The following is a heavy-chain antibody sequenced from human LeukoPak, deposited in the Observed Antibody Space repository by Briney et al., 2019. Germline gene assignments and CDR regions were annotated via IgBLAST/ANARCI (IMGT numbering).Heavy chain of an antibody. J-gene: IGHJ6*02. Sequence: ASVKVSCKASGGTFSSYAISWVRQAPGQGLEWMGRIIPILGIANYAQKFQGRVTITADKSTSTAYMELSSLRSEDTAVYYCARLGGRDTAMVNAWGHGMDVWGQGTTVTVSS. V-gene: IGHV1-69*04. D-gene: IGHD5-18*01. CDR2: IIPILGIA. CDR3: ARLGGRDTAMVNAWGHGMDV. CDR1: GGTFSSYA.